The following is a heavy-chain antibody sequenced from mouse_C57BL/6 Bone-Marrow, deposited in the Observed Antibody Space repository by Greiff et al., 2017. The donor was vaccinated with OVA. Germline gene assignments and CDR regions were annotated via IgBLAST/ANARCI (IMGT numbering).Heavy chain of an antibody. D-gene: IGHD1-1*01. CDR3: ARDTTVGLDAMDY. V-gene: IGHV3-6*01. CDR1: GYSITSGYY. CDR2: ISYDGSN. J-gene: IGHJ4*01. Sequence: EVQRVESGPGLVKPSQSLSLTCSVTGYSITSGYYWNWIRQFPGNKLEWMGYISYDGSNNYNPSLKNRISITRDTSKNQFFLKLNSVTTEDTATYYCARDTTVGLDAMDYWGQGTSVTVSS.